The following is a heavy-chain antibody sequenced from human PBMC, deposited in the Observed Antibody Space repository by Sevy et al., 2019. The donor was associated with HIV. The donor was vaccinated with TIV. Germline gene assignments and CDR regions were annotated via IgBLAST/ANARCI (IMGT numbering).Heavy chain of an antibody. Sequence: GGSLRLSCAASGFTFSSYGMHWVRQAPGKGLEWVAVISYDGSNKYYADSVKGRFTISRDNSKNTLYLQMNSLRAEDTAVYYCANLPGVAGPFDYWGQGTLVTVSS. V-gene: IGHV3-30*18. D-gene: IGHD6-19*01. J-gene: IGHJ4*02. CDR3: ANLPGVAGPFDY. CDR2: ISYDGSNK. CDR1: GFTFSSYG.